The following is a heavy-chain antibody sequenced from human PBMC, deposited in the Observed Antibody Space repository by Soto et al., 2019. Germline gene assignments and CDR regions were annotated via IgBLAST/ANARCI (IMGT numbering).Heavy chain of an antibody. CDR1: SGSFSGYY. Sequence: SETLSLTCSIYSGSFSGYYWSWIRRPPGKGLEWIGEIHQSGNTNYSPSLKSRVSISIDTSKKQFSRNLASVSAADTAVYYCARAPKVSGSSQTRPDFSGQGXPVTVSS. V-gene: IGHV4-34*01. D-gene: IGHD6-6*01. J-gene: IGHJ4*02. CDR2: IHQSGNT. CDR3: ARAPKVSGSSQTRPDF.